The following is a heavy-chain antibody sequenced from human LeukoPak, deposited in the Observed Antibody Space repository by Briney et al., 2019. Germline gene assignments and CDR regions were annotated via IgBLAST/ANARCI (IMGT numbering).Heavy chain of an antibody. CDR1: GFTFSSYW. J-gene: IGHJ5*02. CDR3: ARDLGRLGMTTENWFDP. V-gene: IGHV3-7*01. Sequence: PGGSLRLSCAASGFTFSSYWMSWVRQAPGKGLEWVANIKQDGSEKYYVDSVKGRFTISRDNAKNSLYLQMNSLRAEDTAVYYCARDLGRLGMTTENWFDPWGQGTLVTVSS. CDR2: IKQDGSEK. D-gene: IGHD4-11*01.